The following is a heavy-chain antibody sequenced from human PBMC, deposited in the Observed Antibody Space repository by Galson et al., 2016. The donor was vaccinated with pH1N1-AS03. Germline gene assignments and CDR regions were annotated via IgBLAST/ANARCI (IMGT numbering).Heavy chain of an antibody. CDR3: GRHLRSSYSMDV. D-gene: IGHD2-15*01. CDR2: INNRGNT. V-gene: IGHV4-61*02. CDR1: GASVSSGGDY. J-gene: IGHJ6*02. Sequence: TLSLTCIVSGASVSSGGDYWSWIRQPAGKGLEWIGRINNRGNTKYNPSLESRVVMSADTYRNQFSLRLSAVTAADTAVYYCGRHLRSSYSMDVWGQGTTVTVSS.